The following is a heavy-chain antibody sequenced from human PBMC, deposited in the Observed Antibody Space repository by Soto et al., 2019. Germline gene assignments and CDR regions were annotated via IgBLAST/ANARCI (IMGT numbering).Heavy chain of an antibody. J-gene: IGHJ6*02. D-gene: IGHD3-9*01. Sequence: QVQLVQSGAEVKKPGSSVKVSCKASGGTFSSYTISWVRQAPGQGLEWMGRIIPILGIANYAQKFQGRVTHTADKSTNIAYMKLSSLRSEDTAVYDCARDARDYDILTGPLWGQGTTVTVSS. CDR3: ARDARDYDILTGPL. CDR2: IIPILGIA. CDR1: GGTFSSYT. V-gene: IGHV1-69*08.